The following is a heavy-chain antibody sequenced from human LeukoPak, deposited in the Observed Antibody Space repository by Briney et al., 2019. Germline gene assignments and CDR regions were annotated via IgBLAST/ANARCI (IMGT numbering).Heavy chain of an antibody. CDR3: AREPVRYSSGWGAFDI. J-gene: IGHJ3*02. V-gene: IGHV3-7*01. D-gene: IGHD6-19*01. CDR2: IKQDGSEK. CDR1: GFTFSSYW. Sequence: GGSLRLSCAASGFTFSSYWMSWVRQAPGKGLEWVANIKQDGSEKYYVDSVKGRFTISRDNAKNSLYLQMNSLRAEDTAVYYCAREPVRYSSGWGAFDIWGQGTMVTVSS.